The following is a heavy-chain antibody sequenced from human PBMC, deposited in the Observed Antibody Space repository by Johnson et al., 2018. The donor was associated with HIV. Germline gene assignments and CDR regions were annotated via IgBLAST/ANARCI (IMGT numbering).Heavy chain of an antibody. CDR2: INWNGGST. D-gene: IGHD5-12*01. J-gene: IGHJ3*02. CDR1: GFTFISYW. V-gene: IGHV3-20*04. Sequence: VQLVESGGGFVQPGGSLRLSCAASGFTFISYWMHWVRQAPGKGLVLVSGINWNGGSTGYADSVKGRFTISRDIAKNSLYLQMNSLRAEDTALYYCARLRGYSGYDAFDIWGQGTMVTVSS. CDR3: ARLRGYSGYDAFDI.